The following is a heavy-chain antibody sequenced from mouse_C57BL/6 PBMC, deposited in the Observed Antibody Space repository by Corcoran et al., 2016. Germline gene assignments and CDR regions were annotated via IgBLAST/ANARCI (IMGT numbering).Heavy chain of an antibody. V-gene: IGHV1-76*01. Sequence: QVQLKQSGAELVRPGASVKLSCKASGYTFTDYYINWVKQRPGQGLEWIARIYPGSGNTYYNEKFKGKATLTAEKSSSTAYMQLSSLTSEDSAVYFCARITTVVATPYWYFDVWGTGTTVTVSS. J-gene: IGHJ1*03. CDR3: ARITTVVATPYWYFDV. CDR2: IYPGSGNT. CDR1: GYTFTDYY. D-gene: IGHD1-1*01.